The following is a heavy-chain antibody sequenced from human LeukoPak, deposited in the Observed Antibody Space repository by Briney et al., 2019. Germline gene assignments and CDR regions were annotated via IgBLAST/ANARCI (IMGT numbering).Heavy chain of an antibody. J-gene: IGHJ3*02. D-gene: IGHD3-16*02. CDR2: IFSGDST. Sequence: PGGSLRLSCAASGFIVSSKYMSWVRQAPGKGLEWVSIIFSGDSTYYADSVKGRFTISRDNSKNTVYLQMNSLRAEDTAVYYCARSAFYAFDIWGQGTMVTVSS. V-gene: IGHV3-66*01. CDR1: GFIVSSKY. CDR3: ARSAFYAFDI.